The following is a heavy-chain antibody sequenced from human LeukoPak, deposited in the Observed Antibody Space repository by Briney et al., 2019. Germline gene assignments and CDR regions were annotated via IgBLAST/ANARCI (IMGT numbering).Heavy chain of an antibody. J-gene: IGHJ4*01. CDR3: ARDGTAPGLYFDL. D-gene: IGHD6-13*01. V-gene: IGHV3-7*01. CDR2: IRQGGGEK. CDR1: GFTFSSYW. Sequence: GGSLRLSCAVSGFTFSSYWMNWVRQAPGKGLEWVASIRQGGGEKSYVDSVKGRFTISGDNTKNSLYLQINSLRAEDTAMYYCARDGTAPGLYFDLWGQGTLVTVSS.